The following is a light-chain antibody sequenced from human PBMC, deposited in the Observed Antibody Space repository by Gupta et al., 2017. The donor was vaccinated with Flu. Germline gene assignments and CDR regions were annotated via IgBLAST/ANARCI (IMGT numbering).Light chain of an antibody. CDR2: KVS. J-gene: IGKJ1*01. CDR1: QRLVYSDGNTY. Sequence: DVVIPLSPLSLPVTLGQPASLSCRSSQRLVYSDGNTYLNWFQQKPGQSPRRLIDKVSNRESGVPERCRGSGSGTDFTMKISRLEAEDVGGYYCKQGNNRPWTFGQGTTVEIK. V-gene: IGKV2-30*01. CDR3: KQGNNRPWT.